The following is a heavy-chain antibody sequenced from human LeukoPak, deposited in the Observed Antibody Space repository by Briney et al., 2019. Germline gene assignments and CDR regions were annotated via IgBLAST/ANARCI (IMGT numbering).Heavy chain of an antibody. D-gene: IGHD1-7*01. V-gene: IGHV4-4*02. CDR3: AREGPGNYGGGFDY. Sequence: PSGTLSLTCAVSGGSISSSNWWSWVRQPPGKGLEWIGEIYHSGSTNYNPSLKSRVTISVDKSKNQFSLKLSSVTAADTAVYYCAREGPGNYGGGFDYWGQGTLVTVSS. CDR2: IYHSGST. CDR1: GGSISSSNW. J-gene: IGHJ4*02.